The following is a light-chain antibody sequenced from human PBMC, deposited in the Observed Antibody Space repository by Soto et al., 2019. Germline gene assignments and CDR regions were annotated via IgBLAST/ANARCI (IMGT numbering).Light chain of an antibody. CDR2: DVS. Sequence: QSALTQPRSVSGSPGQSVTISCTGTSSDVGGYNYVSWYQQHPGKAPKLMIYDVSKRPSGVPDRFSGSKSGNTASLTISVLQAEDESDYYCCSYAGSYTHVFGTGTKLTVL. V-gene: IGLV2-11*01. CDR3: CSYAGSYTHV. J-gene: IGLJ1*01. CDR1: SSDVGGYNY.